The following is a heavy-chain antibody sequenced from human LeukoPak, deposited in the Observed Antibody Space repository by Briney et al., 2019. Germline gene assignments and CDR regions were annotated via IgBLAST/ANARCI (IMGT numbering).Heavy chain of an antibody. V-gene: IGHV5-51*01. CDR2: VYPGDSDT. CDR3: ARVYGRYVDY. J-gene: IGHJ4*02. CDR1: GSTFTSYW. Sequence: GGSLKISCKGSGSTFTSYWIGWVRKLPGKGVEWMGIVYPGDSDTRYSPSFQGQVTISADKSITTAYLQWSSLKASDTAMYYCARVYGRYVDYWGQGTLVTVTS. D-gene: IGHD3-10*01.